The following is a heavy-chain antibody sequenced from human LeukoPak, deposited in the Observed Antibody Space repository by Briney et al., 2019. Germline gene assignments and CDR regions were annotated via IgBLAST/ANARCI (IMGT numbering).Heavy chain of an antibody. CDR3: TKEGLQGRGSYTDI. V-gene: IGHV3-7*04. CDR1: GFTFSTYW. J-gene: IGHJ4*02. D-gene: IGHD3-10*01. Sequence: GGSLRLSCAASGFTFSTYWMSWVRQAPGKGLQWVANIKQGGSDKYYVDSVEGRFTISRDNAKNTLFLQMSSLRAEDTAVYYCTKEGLQGRGSYTDIWGQGTLVTVSS. CDR2: IKQGGSDK.